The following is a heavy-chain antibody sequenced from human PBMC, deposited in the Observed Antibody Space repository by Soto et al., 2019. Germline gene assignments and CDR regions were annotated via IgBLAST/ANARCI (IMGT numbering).Heavy chain of an antibody. CDR3: ARDLYYCGSGSYLARGYYYYGMDV. D-gene: IGHD3-10*01. J-gene: IGHJ6*02. V-gene: IGHV3-30-3*01. CDR2: ISYDGSNK. CDR1: GFTFSSYA. Sequence: GGSLRLSCAASGFTFSSYAMHWVRQAPGKGLEWVAVISYDGSNKYYADSVKGRFTISRDNSKNTLYLQMNSLRAEDTAVYYCARDLYYCGSGSYLARGYYYYGMDVWGQGTTVTVSS.